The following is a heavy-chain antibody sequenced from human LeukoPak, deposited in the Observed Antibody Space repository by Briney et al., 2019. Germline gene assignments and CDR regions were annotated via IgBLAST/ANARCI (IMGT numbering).Heavy chain of an antibody. CDR2: ISYSGST. J-gene: IGHJ4*02. V-gene: IGHV4-59*01. D-gene: IGHD6-13*01. CDR1: GGSISNYY. Sequence: SETLSLTCTVSGGSISNYYWSWIRQPPGKGLEWLGYISYSGSTNYNPSLKSRVTISADTSKNQFSLKVSSVTAADTAVYYCARLRSTAIESWGQRTLVTVSS. CDR3: ARLRSTAIES.